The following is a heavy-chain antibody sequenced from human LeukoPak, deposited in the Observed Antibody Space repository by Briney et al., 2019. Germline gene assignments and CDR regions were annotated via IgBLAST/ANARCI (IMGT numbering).Heavy chain of an antibody. CDR3: AKDLGGIQLWLRAFDI. V-gene: IGHV3-23*01. J-gene: IGHJ3*02. Sequence: GGSLRLSCAASGFTFSSYAMSWVRQAPGKGLEWVSAISGSGGSTYYADSVKGRFTISRDNSKNTLYLQMNSLRAEDTAVYYCAKDLGGIQLWLRAFDIWGQGTMVTVSS. CDR1: GFTFSSYA. D-gene: IGHD5-18*01. CDR2: ISGSGGST.